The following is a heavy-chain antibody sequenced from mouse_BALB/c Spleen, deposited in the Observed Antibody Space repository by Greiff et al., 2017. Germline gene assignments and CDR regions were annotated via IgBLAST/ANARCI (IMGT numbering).Heavy chain of an antibody. V-gene: IGHV5-6-4*01. CDR1: GFTFSSYT. CDR2: ISSGGSYT. D-gene: IGHD1-2*01. Sequence: EVKLMESGGGLVKPGGSLKLSCAASGFTFSSYTMSWVRQTPEKRLEWVATISSGGSYTYYPDSVKGRFTIARDNAKNTLYLQMSSLKSEDTAMCYCTRATAHYFDYWGQGTTLTVSS. J-gene: IGHJ2*01. CDR3: TRATAHYFDY.